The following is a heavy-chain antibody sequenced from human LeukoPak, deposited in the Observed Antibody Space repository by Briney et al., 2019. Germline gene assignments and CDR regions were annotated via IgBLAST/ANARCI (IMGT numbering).Heavy chain of an antibody. D-gene: IGHD1-1*01. CDR2: ISYDGSNK. CDR1: GFTFSSYA. J-gene: IGHJ4*02. V-gene: IGHV3-30*04. Sequence: PGGSLRLSCAGSGFTFSSYAMHGVRQAPGKGLEWVAVISYDGSNKYYADSVKGRFTISRDNSKNTLYLQMNSLRAEDTAVYYCAKEGRTGSVRWGQGTLVTVSS. CDR3: AKEGRTGSVR.